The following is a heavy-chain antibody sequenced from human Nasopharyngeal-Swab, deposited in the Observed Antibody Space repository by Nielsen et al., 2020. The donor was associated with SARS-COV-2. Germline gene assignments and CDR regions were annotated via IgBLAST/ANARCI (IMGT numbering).Heavy chain of an antibody. Sequence: SVNVSCKASRGTFSSYAISWLRQAPGQGLEWMGGIIPIFGTANYAQKFQGRVTITADKSTSTAYMELSSLRSEDTAVYYCASAPIVVALTEWFDPWGQGTLVTVSS. CDR3: ASAPIVVALTEWFDP. J-gene: IGHJ5*02. D-gene: IGHD2-21*01. CDR1: RGTFSSYA. CDR2: IIPIFGTA. V-gene: IGHV1-69*06.